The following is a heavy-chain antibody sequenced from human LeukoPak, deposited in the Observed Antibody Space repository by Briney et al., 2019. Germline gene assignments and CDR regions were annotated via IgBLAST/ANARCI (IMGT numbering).Heavy chain of an antibody. D-gene: IGHD1-26*01. CDR3: AKKRSGSNYPFDY. CDR2: SKDKTNKYTT. V-gene: IGHV3-72*01. Sequence: GGSLRLSCAASGFTFSDHHRDWVRQAPGKGLELVGRSKDKTNKYTTEYAASVKGRFTISRDDSKKSVYLQMNSLKTEDTAVYYCAKKRSGSNYPFDYWGQGTLVTVSS. CDR1: GFTFSDHH. J-gene: IGHJ4*02.